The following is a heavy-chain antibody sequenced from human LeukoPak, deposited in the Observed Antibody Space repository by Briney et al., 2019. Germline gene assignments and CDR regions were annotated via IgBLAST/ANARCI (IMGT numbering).Heavy chain of an antibody. V-gene: IGHV4-30-4*01. CDR3: ARLPHYYDSSGYYLGYFDY. CDR2: IYYSGST. Sequence: PSQTLSLTCTVSGGSISSGDYYWSWLRQPPGTGLEWIGYIYYSGSTYYNPSLKSRVTISVDTSKNQFSLKLSSVTAADTAVYYCARLPHYYDSSGYYLGYFDYWGQGTLVTVSS. D-gene: IGHD3-22*01. J-gene: IGHJ4*02. CDR1: GGSISSGDYY.